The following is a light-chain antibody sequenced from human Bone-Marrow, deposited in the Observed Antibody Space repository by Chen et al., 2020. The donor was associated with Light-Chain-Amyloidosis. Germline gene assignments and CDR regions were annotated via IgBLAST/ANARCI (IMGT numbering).Light chain of an antibody. J-gene: IGLJ3*02. V-gene: IGLV8-61*01. CDR2: STS. CDR1: SGSVSASYY. CDR3: VLYMGSGISV. Sequence: QTVVTQEPSFSVSPGGTVTLTCGLTSGSVSASYYPSWYHKTPGRAPRTLIYSTSRRSSGVPDRFSGSILGNKAALTSTGAQADDESDYYCVLYMGSGISVFGGGTKLTVL.